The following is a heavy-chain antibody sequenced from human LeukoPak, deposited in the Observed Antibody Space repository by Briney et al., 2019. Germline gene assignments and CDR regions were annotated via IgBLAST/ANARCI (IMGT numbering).Heavy chain of an antibody. CDR2: ISVSGNT. V-gene: IGHV3-23*01. D-gene: IGHD1-26*01. Sequence: GGSLRLSCAASGFTLSSYAMSWVRQAPGKGLEWVSAISVSGNTYHADSVKGRFTISRDNAKNSLYLQMNSLRTEDTALYYCAKGAGALYYYYMDVWGKGTAVTISS. CDR1: GFTLSSYA. CDR3: AKGAGALYYYYMDV. J-gene: IGHJ6*03.